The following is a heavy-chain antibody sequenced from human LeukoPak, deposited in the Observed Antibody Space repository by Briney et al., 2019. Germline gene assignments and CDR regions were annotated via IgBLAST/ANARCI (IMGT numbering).Heavy chain of an antibody. CDR3: ARGVYIAAAQYGF. CDR1: GGSISTYY. V-gene: IGHV4-59*01. D-gene: IGHD6-13*01. Sequence: SETLSLTCTVSGGSISTYYWNWIRQPPGKGLEWIGYIYYSGATNYNPSLRSRVTISVDTSKNQFSLKLSSVTAADTAVYYCARGVYIAAAQYGFWGQGTLVTVSS. CDR2: IYYSGAT. J-gene: IGHJ4*02.